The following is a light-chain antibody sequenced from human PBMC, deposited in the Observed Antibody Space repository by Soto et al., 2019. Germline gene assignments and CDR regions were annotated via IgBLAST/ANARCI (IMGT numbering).Light chain of an antibody. CDR2: GVS. CDR1: QSVSSSY. CDR3: QQYKSWPIT. J-gene: IGKJ5*01. Sequence: EIVLTQSPGTLSLSPGERATLSCRASQSVSSSYLAWYQQKPGQAPRRLMYGVSTWGTGVTARFSGSGSGTEFTLTISSLQSEDFAIYYCQQYKSWPITFGQGTRLEI. V-gene: IGKV3-20*01.